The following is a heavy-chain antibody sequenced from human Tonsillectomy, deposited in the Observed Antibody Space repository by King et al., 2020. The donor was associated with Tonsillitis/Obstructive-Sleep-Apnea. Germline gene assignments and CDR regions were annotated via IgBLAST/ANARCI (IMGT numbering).Heavy chain of an antibody. CDR1: GFTFSSYW. D-gene: IGHD3-3*01. V-gene: IGHV3-7*01. CDR3: ARGGSDFWSGYPHYFDY. J-gene: IGHJ4*02. Sequence: EMQLVQSGGGLVQPGGSLRLSCAASGFTFSSYWMSWVRQAPGKGLEWVANIKQDGSEKYYVDSVKGRFTISRDNAKNSLYLQMNRLRAEDTAVYYCARGGSDFWSGYPHYFDYWGQGTLVTVSS. CDR2: IKQDGSEK.